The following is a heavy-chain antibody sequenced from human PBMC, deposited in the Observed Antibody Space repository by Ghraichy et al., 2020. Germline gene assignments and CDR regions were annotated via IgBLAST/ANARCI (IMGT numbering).Heavy chain of an antibody. Sequence: SETLSLTCAVYGGSFSGYYWSWIRQPPGKGLEWIGEINHSGSTNYNPSLKSRVTISVDTSKNQFSLKLSSVTAADTAVYYCARAGGTGDDYWGQGTLVTVSS. D-gene: IGHD7-27*01. CDR2: INHSGST. CDR3: ARAGGTGDDY. V-gene: IGHV4-34*01. J-gene: IGHJ4*02. CDR1: GGSFSGYY.